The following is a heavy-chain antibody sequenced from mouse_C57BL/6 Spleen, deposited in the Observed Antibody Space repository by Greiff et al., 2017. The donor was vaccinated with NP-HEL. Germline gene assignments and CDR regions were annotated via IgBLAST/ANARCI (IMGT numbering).Heavy chain of an antibody. CDR2: IWGVGST. CDR3: ASLYYDDDGVYAMDY. D-gene: IGHD2-4*01. Sequence: QVQLKESGPGLVAPSQRLSITCTVSGFSLTSYGVDWVRQSPGKGLEWLGVIWGVGSTNYNSALKSRLSISKDNSKSQVFLKMNSLQTDDTAMYYCASLYYDDDGVYAMDYWGQGTSVTVSS. CDR1: GFSLTSYG. J-gene: IGHJ4*01. V-gene: IGHV2-6*01.